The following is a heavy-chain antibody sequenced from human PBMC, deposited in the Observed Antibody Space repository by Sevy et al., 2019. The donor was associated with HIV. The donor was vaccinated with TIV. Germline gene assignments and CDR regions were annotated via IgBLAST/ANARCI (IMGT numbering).Heavy chain of an antibody. Sequence: GESLKISCETSGYSFTNFWIAWVRQMPGKGLEWMGMIYPGDSDTRYSPSFQGQVTISADKSISTAYLQWGSLKASDTAMYYCVKKDAAAGRKSDAFDIWGQGTMVTVSS. CDR2: IYPGDSDT. CDR3: VKKDAAAGRKSDAFDI. J-gene: IGHJ3*02. CDR1: GYSFTNFW. V-gene: IGHV5-51*01. D-gene: IGHD6-13*01.